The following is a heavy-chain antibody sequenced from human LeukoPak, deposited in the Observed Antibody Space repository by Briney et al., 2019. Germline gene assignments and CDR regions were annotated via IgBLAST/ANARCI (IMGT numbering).Heavy chain of an antibody. Sequence: SETLSLTCTVSGVSISSSSYYCGWLGQPPGQGREWIGSIYYSRNTYYNPFLNRRATISVNTSKTQFLLRMSSGAAADTAVYYRARHVAEAQWLRFLYYFDYWGQGTLVTVSS. CDR3: ARHVAEAQWLRFLYYFDY. J-gene: IGHJ4*02. V-gene: IGHV4-39*01. CDR1: GVSISSSSYY. D-gene: IGHD5-12*01. CDR2: IYYSRNT.